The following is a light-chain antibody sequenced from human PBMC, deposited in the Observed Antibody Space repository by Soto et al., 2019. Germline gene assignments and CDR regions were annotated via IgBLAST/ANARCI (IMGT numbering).Light chain of an antibody. CDR2: DAS. CDR1: QTVRNSY. V-gene: IGKV3-20*01. Sequence: EFVLTQSPGTLSLSPGERATLSCRASQTVRNSYLAWYQQKPGQAPRLLIYDASSRATGIPDRFSGGGSGTDFTLTISRLEPEDFAVYYCQHFSSYPLTFGGGTKVDIK. CDR3: QHFSSYPLT. J-gene: IGKJ4*01.